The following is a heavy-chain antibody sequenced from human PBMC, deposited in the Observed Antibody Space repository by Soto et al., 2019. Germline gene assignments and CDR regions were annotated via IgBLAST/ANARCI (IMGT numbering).Heavy chain of an antibody. CDR1: GYTFTSYG. D-gene: IGHD3-10*01. J-gene: IGHJ6*02. CDR2: ISGYNGNT. Sequence: QVQLVQSGAEVKKPGASVKVSCKASGYTFTSYGVSWVRQAPGQGLEWMGWISGYNGNTNYAQKLQGRVTMTTDTSTSTAYMELRSLRSDDPAVYYCARAGKYYYGSGSPYYYGMDVWGPGITVTVSS. V-gene: IGHV1-18*04. CDR3: ARAGKYYYGSGSPYYYGMDV.